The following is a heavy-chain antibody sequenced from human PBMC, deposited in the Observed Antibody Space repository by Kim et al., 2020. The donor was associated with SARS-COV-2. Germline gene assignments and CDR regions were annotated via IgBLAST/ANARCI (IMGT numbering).Heavy chain of an antibody. D-gene: IGHD3-22*01. CDR3: ARDQFGLYYDSSGPHNDY. J-gene: IGHJ4*02. CDR2: IKQDGSEK. Sequence: GGSLRLSCAASGFTFSSYWMSWVRQAPGKGLEWVANIKQDGSEKYYVDSVKGRFTISRDNAKNSLYLQMNSLRAEDTAVYYCARDQFGLYYDSSGPHNDYWGQGTLVTVSS. V-gene: IGHV3-7*01. CDR1: GFTFSSYW.